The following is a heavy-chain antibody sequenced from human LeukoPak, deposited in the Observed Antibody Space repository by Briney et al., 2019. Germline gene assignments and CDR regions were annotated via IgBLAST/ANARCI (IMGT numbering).Heavy chain of an antibody. CDR2: ISGDGGST. V-gene: IGHV3-43*02. CDR3: AQTRYSSSWYFDY. D-gene: IGHD6-13*01. Sequence: GGSLRLSCAASGFTFDDYAMHWVRQAPGKGREWVSLISGDGGSTYYADSVKGRFTISRDNSKNSLYLQMNSLRTEDTALYYCAQTRYSSSWYFDYWGQGTLVTVSS. J-gene: IGHJ4*02. CDR1: GFTFDDYA.